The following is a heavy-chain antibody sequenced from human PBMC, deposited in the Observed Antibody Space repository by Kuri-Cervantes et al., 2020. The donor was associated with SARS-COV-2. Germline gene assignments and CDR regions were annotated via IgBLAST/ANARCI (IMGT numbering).Heavy chain of an antibody. CDR2: INHSGST. V-gene: IGHV4-34*01. J-gene: IGHJ6*02. CDR1: RGSFSGYY. D-gene: IGHD3-3*01. Sequence: SQTLSLTCAVYRGSFSGYYWSWIRQPPGKGLEWIGEINHSGSTNYNPSPTSRATISQDTSKNQFSLKLSAVTAADTAVYFCASLPYNFWIGYRMEGYYHRGMDVWGQGTTVTVSS. CDR3: ASLPYNFWIGYRMEGYYHRGMDV.